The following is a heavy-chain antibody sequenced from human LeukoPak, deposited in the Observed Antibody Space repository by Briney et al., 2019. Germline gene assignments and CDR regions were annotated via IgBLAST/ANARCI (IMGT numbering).Heavy chain of an antibody. J-gene: IGHJ6*03. CDR3: ARVEGIAGGYEGYYYYYMDV. CDR2: INDSGST. Sequence: SETLSLTCAVYGGSFSGYYWSRIRQPPGKGLEWIGEINDSGSTYYNPSLKSRVTISVDTSKNQFSLKLSSVTAADTAVYYCARVEGIAGGYEGYYYYYMDVWGKGTTVTVSS. CDR1: GGSFSGYY. V-gene: IGHV4-34*01. D-gene: IGHD5-12*01.